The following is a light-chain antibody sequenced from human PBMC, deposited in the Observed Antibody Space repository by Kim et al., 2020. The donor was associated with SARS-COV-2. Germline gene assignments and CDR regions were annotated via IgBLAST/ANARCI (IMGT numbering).Light chain of an antibody. V-gene: IGKV3-20*01. CDR1: QSLASNS. Sequence: LSPGERATLSCRASQSLASNSLAWYQQRPGQSPRPLIYDAYRRATGIPERFSGSGSGTDFTLTISRLESEDFAVYYCQHYGGSATFGQGTRLEIK. CDR2: DAY. CDR3: QHYGGSAT. J-gene: IGKJ5*01.